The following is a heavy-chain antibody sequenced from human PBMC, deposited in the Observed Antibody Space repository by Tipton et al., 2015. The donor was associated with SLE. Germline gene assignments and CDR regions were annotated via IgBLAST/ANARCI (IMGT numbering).Heavy chain of an antibody. V-gene: IGHV1-18*01. D-gene: IGHD2-21*01. CDR2: ISGYNGNT. J-gene: IGHJ6*03. Sequence: QSGAEVKKPGASVTVSCKASGYTFTSYRITWVRQAPGQGLEWMGWISGYNGNTNYAQKLQGRVTMTTDTSTSTAYMELRSLRSDDTAVYYCARLVNWDQYYYMDVWRKGTTVTLSS. CDR1: GYTFTSYR. CDR3: ARLVNWDQYYYMDV.